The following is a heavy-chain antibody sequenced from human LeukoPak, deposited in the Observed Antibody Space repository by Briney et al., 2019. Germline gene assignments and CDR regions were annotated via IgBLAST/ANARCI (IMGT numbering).Heavy chain of an antibody. J-gene: IGHJ3*02. CDR3: ARGGSSGYDYNAFDM. V-gene: IGHV3-48*03. D-gene: IGHD3-22*01. CDR2: ISISGSTI. CDR1: GFGFSGHE. Sequence: PGGSLRLSCAASGFGFSGHEMNWVRQAPGKGLEWVSYISISGSTILYADSVRGRFTISRDNAKNSLNLQMNSLRAEDTAVYYCARGGSSGYDYNAFDMWGQGTVVTVSS.